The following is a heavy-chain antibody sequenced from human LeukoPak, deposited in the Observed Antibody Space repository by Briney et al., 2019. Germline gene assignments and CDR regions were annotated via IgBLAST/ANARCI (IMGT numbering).Heavy chain of an antibody. V-gene: IGHV7-4-1*02. D-gene: IGHD3-10*01. CDR3: ARERGWFGGLGYYYYMDV. J-gene: IGHJ6*03. CDR2: INTNTGNP. CDR1: GYTFTNYT. Sequence: ASVKVSCKASGYTFTNYTMNWVRQAPGQGLEWMGWINTNTGNPTYAQGFTGRFVFSLDTSVSTAYLQISSLKAEDTAVFYCARERGWFGGLGYYYYMDVWGKGTTVTVSS.